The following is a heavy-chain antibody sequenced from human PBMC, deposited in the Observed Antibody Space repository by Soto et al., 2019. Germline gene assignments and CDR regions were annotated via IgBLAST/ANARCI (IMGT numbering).Heavy chain of an antibody. CDR3: ARGGWCSGGSCYHPHYMDV. D-gene: IGHD2-15*01. Sequence: QVQLQQWGAGLLKPSETLSLTCAVYGGSFSGYYWSWIRQPPGKGLEWIGEINHSGSTNYNPSLKSRVTISVDTSKNQFSLKLSSVTAADTTVYYCARGGWCSGGSCYHPHYMDVWGEGTTVTVSS. CDR2: INHSGST. V-gene: IGHV4-34*01. J-gene: IGHJ6*03. CDR1: GGSFSGYY.